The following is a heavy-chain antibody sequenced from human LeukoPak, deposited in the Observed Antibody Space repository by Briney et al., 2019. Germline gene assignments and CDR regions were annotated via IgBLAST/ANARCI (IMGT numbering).Heavy chain of an antibody. CDR1: GYSISSGYY. J-gene: IGHJ4*02. D-gene: IGHD3-10*01. CDR2: IYHSGSS. V-gene: IGHV4-38-2*02. Sequence: PSETLSLTCTVSGYSISSGYYWGWIRQPPGRGLEWIGSIYHSGSSSCNPSLKSRVTISVDTSKNQFSLKLNSVTAADTAMYYCARQPLSGSLSTAIDYWGQGTLVTVSS. CDR3: ARQPLSGSLSTAIDY.